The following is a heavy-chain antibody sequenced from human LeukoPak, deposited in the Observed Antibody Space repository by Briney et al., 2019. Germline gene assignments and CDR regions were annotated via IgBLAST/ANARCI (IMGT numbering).Heavy chain of an antibody. CDR1: GFIFDDYA. CDR2: IRGGGGVK. CDR3: AKSSHSYGNDALDI. D-gene: IGHD5-18*01. Sequence: PGGSLRLSCPASGFIFDDYAMHWVRQAPGKGLEYVSVIRGGGGVKYYAASVKGRFTISRDNSKNTLYLQMNSLRAEDTAVYYCAKSSHSYGNDALDIWGQGTMVTVSS. J-gene: IGHJ3*02. V-gene: IGHV3-23*01.